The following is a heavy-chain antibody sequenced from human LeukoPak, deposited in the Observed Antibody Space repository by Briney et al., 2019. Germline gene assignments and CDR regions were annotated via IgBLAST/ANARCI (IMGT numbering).Heavy chain of an antibody. CDR2: ISGSGGST. CDR3: AKDLILSSGWYFGAELPRGEVGLFGY. Sequence: GGSLRLSCAASGFTFSSYAMSWVRQAPGKGLEWASAISGSGGSTYYADSVKGRFTISRDNSKNTLYLQMNSLRAEDTAVYYCAKDLILSSGWYFGAELPRGEVGLFGYWGQGTLVTVSS. CDR1: GFTFSSYA. J-gene: IGHJ4*02. D-gene: IGHD6-19*01. V-gene: IGHV3-23*01.